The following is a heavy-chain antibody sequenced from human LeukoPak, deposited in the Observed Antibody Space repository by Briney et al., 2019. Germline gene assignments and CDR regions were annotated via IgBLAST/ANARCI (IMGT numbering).Heavy chain of an antibody. J-gene: IGHJ3*02. CDR2: IIPIFGTA. CDR1: GGTFSSYA. Sequence: SVKVSCKASGGTFSSYAISWVRQAPGQGLEWMGGIIPIFGTANYAQKSQGRVTITADESTSTAYMELSSLRSEDTAVYYCARGVGHYYDSSGYLGAFDIWGQGTMVTVSS. D-gene: IGHD3-22*01. CDR3: ARGVGHYYDSSGYLGAFDI. V-gene: IGHV1-69*13.